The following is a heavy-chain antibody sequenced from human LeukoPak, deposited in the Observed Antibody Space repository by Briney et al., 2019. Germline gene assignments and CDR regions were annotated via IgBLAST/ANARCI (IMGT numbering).Heavy chain of an antibody. Sequence: PSETLSLTCTVSGGSISGYYWSWIRQAPGKGLEWIGYNYYSGSPDYNPSLKSRVTISVDTSKNQVSLNLSFVTAADTAMYYCVRGSGGDGSGGLWGQGTLVTVSS. CDR3: VRGSGGDGSGGL. D-gene: IGHD3-10*01. V-gene: IGHV4-59*01. CDR1: GGSISGYY. CDR2: NYYSGSP. J-gene: IGHJ4*02.